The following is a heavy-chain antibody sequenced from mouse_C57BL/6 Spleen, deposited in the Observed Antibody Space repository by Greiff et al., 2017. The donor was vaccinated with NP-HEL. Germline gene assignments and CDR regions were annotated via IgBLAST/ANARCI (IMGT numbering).Heavy chain of an antibody. J-gene: IGHJ4*01. CDR3: TRVDLLYAMDY. CDR2: ISSGGDYI. Sequence: EVMLVESGEGLVKPGGSLKLSCAASGFTFSSYAMSWVRQTPEKRLEWVAYISSGGDYIYYADTVKGRFTISRDNARNTLYLQMSSLKSEDTAMYYCTRVDLLYAMDYWGQGTSVTFSS. CDR1: GFTFSSYA. V-gene: IGHV5-9-1*02.